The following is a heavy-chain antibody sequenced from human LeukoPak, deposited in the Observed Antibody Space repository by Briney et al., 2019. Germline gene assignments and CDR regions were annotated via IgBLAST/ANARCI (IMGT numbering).Heavy chain of an antibody. CDR3: ARSGYSHSWDY. D-gene: IGHD1-26*01. CDR2: IRSKAYGGTT. J-gene: IGHJ4*02. CDR1: GFTFGDYA. V-gene: IGHV3-49*03. Sequence: PGGSLRLSCTASGFTFGDYAMSWFRQAPGKGLEWVGFIRSKAYGGTTEYAASVKGRFTISRDDSKSIAYLQMNSLKTEDTAVYYCARSGYSHSWDYWGQGTLVIVSS.